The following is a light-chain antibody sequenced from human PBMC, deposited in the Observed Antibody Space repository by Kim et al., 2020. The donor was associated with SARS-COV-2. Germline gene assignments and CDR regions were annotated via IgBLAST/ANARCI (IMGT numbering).Light chain of an antibody. J-gene: IGLJ2*01. CDR3: SSYTSSSTLV. CDR1: SSDVGAYNY. Sequence: QSALTQPASVSGSPGQSITISCAGTSSDVGAYNYVSWYQQHPGKAPKLMIYEVSNRPSGVSNRFSGSKSGNTASLTISGLQVEDEADYYCSSYTSSSTLVFGGGTQLTVL. CDR2: EVS. V-gene: IGLV2-14*01.